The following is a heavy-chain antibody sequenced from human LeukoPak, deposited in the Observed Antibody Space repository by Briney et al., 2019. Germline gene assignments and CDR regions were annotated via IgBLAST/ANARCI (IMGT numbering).Heavy chain of an antibody. CDR3: ARGQGHGFDI. Sequence: PGGSLRLSCAASGFTFSSYWMHWVRQAPGKGLVWVSGINNDGSSTKYADSVKGRFTISRDNAKNTLYLQTNSLRADDTAVYYCARGQGHGFDIWAKGQWSPSLQ. CDR1: GFTFSSYW. CDR2: INNDGSST. J-gene: IGHJ3*02. V-gene: IGHV3-74*01.